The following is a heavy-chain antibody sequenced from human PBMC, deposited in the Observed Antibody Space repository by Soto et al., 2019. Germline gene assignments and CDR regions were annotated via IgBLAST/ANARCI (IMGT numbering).Heavy chain of an antibody. D-gene: IGHD3-22*01. J-gene: IGHJ4*02. CDR2: IYHSGST. Sequence: TSETLSLTCAVSGGSISSGGYSWSWIRQPPGKGLEWIGYIYHSGSTYYNPSLKSRVTISVDRSKNQFSLKLSSVTAADTAVYYCARGVRYYDSSGSPYYFDYWGQGTLVTVSS. CDR3: ARGVRYYDSSGSPYYFDY. V-gene: IGHV4-30-2*01. CDR1: GGSISSGGYS.